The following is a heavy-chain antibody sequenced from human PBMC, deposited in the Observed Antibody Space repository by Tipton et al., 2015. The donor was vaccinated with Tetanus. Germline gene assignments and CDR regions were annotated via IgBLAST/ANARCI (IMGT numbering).Heavy chain of an antibody. CDR2: IYFKGSP. D-gene: IGHD3-10*01. CDR1: GGSISDKKYY. CDR3: ARGDYYGSGTYDV. J-gene: IGHJ6*02. V-gene: IGHV4-39*07. Sequence: TLSLTCNVSGGSISDKKYYWGWIRQAPGKGLEWIASIYFKGSPYYSPSLKSRVTLSLDTTKKQVSLKLSSVTAADTAVYYCARGDYYGSGTYDVWGQGTTVTVPS.